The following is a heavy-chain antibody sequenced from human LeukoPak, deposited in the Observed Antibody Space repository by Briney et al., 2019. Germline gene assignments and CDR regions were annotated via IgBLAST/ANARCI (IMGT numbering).Heavy chain of an antibody. CDR1: GYTFTGYY. CDR3: ARGPIPFHDILTGYSGLDY. D-gene: IGHD3-9*01. V-gene: IGHV1-2*04. CDR2: INPNSGGT. Sequence: ASVKVSCKASGYTFTGYYMHWVRLAPGQGLEWMGWINPNSGGTNYAQKFQGWVTMTRDTSISTAYMELSRLRSDDTAVYYCARGPIPFHDILTGYSGLDYWGQGTLVTVSS. J-gene: IGHJ4*02.